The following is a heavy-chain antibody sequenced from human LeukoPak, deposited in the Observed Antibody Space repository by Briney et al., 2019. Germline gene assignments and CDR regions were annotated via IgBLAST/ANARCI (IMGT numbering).Heavy chain of an antibody. V-gene: IGHV1-69*13. D-gene: IGHD2-2*01. CDR2: IIPIFGTA. Sequence: GVSVKVSCKASGGTFSSYAISWVRQAPGQGLEWMGGIIPIFGTANYAQKFQGRVTITADESTSTAYMELSSLRSEDTAVYYCASSPPSYCSSTSCDWGAFDIWGQGTMVTVSS. CDR1: GGTFSSYA. J-gene: IGHJ3*02. CDR3: ASSPPSYCSSTSCDWGAFDI.